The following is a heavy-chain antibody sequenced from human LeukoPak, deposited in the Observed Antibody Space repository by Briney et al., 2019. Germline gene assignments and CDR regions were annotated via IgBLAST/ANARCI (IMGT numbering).Heavy chain of an antibody. V-gene: IGHV3-30-3*01. CDR2: ISYDGSNK. J-gene: IGHJ6*02. Sequence: GGSLRLSCAASGFTFSSYAMHWVRQAPGKGLEWVAVISYDGSNKYYADSVKGRFTIPRDNSKNTLYLQMNSLRAEDTAVYYCARDRYYYDSSGYKEYYYYGMDVWGQGTTVTVSS. CDR3: ARDRYYYDSSGYKEYYYYGMDV. CDR1: GFTFSSYA. D-gene: IGHD3-22*01.